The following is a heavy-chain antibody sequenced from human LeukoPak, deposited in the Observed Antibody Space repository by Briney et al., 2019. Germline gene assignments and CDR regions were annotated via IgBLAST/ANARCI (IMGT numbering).Heavy chain of an antibody. V-gene: IGHV3-15*01. CDR1: GFTFSSYA. CDR3: GLTMVRGVITWVDY. CDR2: IKSKTDGGTT. J-gene: IGHJ4*02. D-gene: IGHD3-10*01. Sequence: GGSLRLSCAASGFTFSSYAMSWVRQTPGKGLEWVGRIKSKTDGGTTDYAAPVKGRFTISRDDSKNTLYLQMNSLKTEDTAVYYCGLTMVRGVITWVDYWGQGTLVTVSS.